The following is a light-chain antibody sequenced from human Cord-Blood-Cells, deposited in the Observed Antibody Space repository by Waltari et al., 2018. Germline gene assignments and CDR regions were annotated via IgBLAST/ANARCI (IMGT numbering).Light chain of an antibody. Sequence: QSALTQHAAVSGSPGQSITISCTGTSSDVGCYNYVSCYQQNPGKAPKLMIYDVSKRPSGVSNRISGSKSGNTASLTISGLQAEDEADYYCSSYTSSSKVVFGGGTKLTVL. V-gene: IGLV2-14*01. CDR1: SSDVGCYNY. CDR3: SSYTSSSKVV. J-gene: IGLJ2*01. CDR2: DVS.